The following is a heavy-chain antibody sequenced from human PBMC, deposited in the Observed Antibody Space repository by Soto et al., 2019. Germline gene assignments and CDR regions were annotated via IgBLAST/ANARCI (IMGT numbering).Heavy chain of an antibody. V-gene: IGHV1-18*01. Sequence: SVKRSCKTSGYSFTTYSISWVRQAPGQELEWLGRISNYNGNTDYAQKFEGRLVMTTEAATTTAFLELTSLTSDDAAVYYCARTSVVNVFDYWGQGTLVTGSS. D-gene: IGHD2-21*01. J-gene: IGHJ4*02. CDR1: GYSFTTYS. CDR2: ISNYNGNT. CDR3: ARTSVVNVFDY.